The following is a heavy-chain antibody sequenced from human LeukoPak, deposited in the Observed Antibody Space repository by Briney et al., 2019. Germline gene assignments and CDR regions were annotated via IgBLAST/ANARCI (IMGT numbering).Heavy chain of an antibody. CDR1: GGSFSGYY. V-gene: IGHV4-34*01. D-gene: IGHD5-12*01. CDR3: ARGDSGYDFVRHFDY. CDR2: INHSGST. Sequence: SETLSLTCAVYGGSFSGYYWSWIRQPPGKGLEWIGEINHSGSTNYNPSLKSRVTISVDTSKNQFSLKLSSVTAADTAVYYCARGDSGYDFVRHFDYWGQGTLVTVSS. J-gene: IGHJ4*02.